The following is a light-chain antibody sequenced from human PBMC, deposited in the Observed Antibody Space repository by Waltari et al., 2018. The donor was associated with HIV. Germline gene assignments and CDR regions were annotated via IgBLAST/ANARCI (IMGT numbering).Light chain of an antibody. CDR3: NSRDDSGHWF. Sequence: SSDLAQDPAVSVALAQTVRITCQGSSVRSYYASWYQQKPGQAPVLVIYGENHRPSGSPDRFSGSRSGNTASLTIAGAQAEDEAAYSCNSRDDSGHWFFGGGTKVTVL. CDR1: SVRSYY. CDR2: GEN. J-gene: IGLJ3*02. V-gene: IGLV3-19*01.